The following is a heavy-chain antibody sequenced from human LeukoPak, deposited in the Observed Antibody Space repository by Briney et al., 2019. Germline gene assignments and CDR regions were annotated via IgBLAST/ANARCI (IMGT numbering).Heavy chain of an antibody. CDR2: IYYSGST. CDR1: GGSISSYY. CDR3: ARGVPEYYDFWSGYFYYFDY. V-gene: IGHV4-59*01. D-gene: IGHD3-3*01. Sequence: SETLSLPCTVSGGSISSYYWSWIRQPPGKGLEWIGYIYYSGSTNYSPSLKSRVTISVDTSKNQFSLKLTSVTAADTAVYYCARGVPEYYDFWSGYFYYFDYWGQGTLVTVSS. J-gene: IGHJ4*02.